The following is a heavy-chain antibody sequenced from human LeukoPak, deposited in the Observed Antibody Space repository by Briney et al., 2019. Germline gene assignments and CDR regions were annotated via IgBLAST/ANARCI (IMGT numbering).Heavy chain of an antibody. CDR1: GFTFSSYA. V-gene: IGHV3-23*01. CDR2: ISGSGGST. CDR3: AKGKGPTANWYFDV. J-gene: IGHJ2*01. D-gene: IGHD2-21*02. Sequence: GGSLRLSCAASGFTFSSYAMSWVRQAPGKGLEWVSAISGSGGSTYYADSVKGRFTISRDNSKNTLYLHLNSLRAEDTAVYYCAKGKGPTANWYFDVWGRGTLVTVSS.